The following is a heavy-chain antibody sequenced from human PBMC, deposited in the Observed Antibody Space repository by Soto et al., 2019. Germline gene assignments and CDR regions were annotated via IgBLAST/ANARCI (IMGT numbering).Heavy chain of an antibody. CDR3: ARDKSGSYSIDY. J-gene: IGHJ4*02. Sequence: EVQLVESGGGLVQPGGSLRLSCAASGFTFSRYTMNWVRQAPGKGLECLSYISGGGGTMFYAESVKGRVTISRDNAKNSLYLQMDSLRAEDTAVYYCARDKSGSYSIDYWGQGTLVTVSS. D-gene: IGHD1-26*01. CDR2: ISGGGGTM. CDR1: GFTFSRYT. V-gene: IGHV3-48*04.